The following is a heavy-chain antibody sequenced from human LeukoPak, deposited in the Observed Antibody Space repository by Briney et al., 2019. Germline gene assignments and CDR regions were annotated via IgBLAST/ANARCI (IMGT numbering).Heavy chain of an antibody. CDR3: ARLFYYNDGGLYYGPQAFDI. CDR2: TSGGG. J-gene: IGHJ3*02. D-gene: IGHD3-10*01. CDR1: GGSFSGYY. Sequence: SETLSLTCAVYGGSFSGYYWSWIRQPAGKGLEWIGTTSGGGNYNPSLKSRVTISVDTSKNQVSLKLSSVTAADTAVYYCARLFYYNDGGLYYGPQAFDIWGQGTMVTVSS. V-gene: IGHV4-59*10.